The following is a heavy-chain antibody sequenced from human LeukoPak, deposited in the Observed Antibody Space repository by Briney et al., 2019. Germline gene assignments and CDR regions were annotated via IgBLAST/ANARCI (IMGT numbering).Heavy chain of an antibody. CDR2: INPDGRDT. CDR1: GFTFSTYW. V-gene: IGHV3-7*01. J-gene: IGHJ1*01. Sequence: GGSLRLSCAASGFTFSTYWMHWVRQAPGKGLEWVAHINPDGRDTYYVDSVKGRFTISRDNAQNSMYLQMNSLRVEDTAVYYCTSWGDTTAEYFQRWGQGTLVTVSS. D-gene: IGHD2-21*02. CDR3: TSWGDTTAEYFQR.